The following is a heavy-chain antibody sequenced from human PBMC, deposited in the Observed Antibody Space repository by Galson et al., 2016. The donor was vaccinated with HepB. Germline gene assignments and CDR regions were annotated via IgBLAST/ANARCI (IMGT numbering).Heavy chain of an antibody. J-gene: IGHJ5*02. CDR1: NDSFSSGEYY. V-gene: IGHV4-39*07. Sequence: SETLSLTCTVSNDSFSSGEYYWNWIRQPPGKGLEWIGEVNHSGSTKYNPSLKSRVTISVDKSKTQFSLKLNSVTAADTAVYYCAGSKSIIVVGVALPGGFDPWGQGILVTVSS. D-gene: IGHD2-21*01. CDR2: VNHSGST. CDR3: AGSKSIIVVGVALPGGFDP.